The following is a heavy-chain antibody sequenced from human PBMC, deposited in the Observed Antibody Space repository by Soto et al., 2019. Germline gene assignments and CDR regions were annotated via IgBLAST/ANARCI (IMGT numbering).Heavy chain of an antibody. V-gene: IGHV3-21*01. Sequence: GSLRLSCAASGFTFSSYSMNWVRQAPGKGLEWVSSISSSSSYIYYADSVKGRFTISRDNAKNSLYLQMNSLRAEDTAVYYCARARLDILTGYYSHLFDYRGQGTPVTVSS. CDR2: ISSSSSYI. CDR3: ARARLDILTGYYSHLFDY. CDR1: GFTFSSYS. J-gene: IGHJ4*02. D-gene: IGHD3-9*01.